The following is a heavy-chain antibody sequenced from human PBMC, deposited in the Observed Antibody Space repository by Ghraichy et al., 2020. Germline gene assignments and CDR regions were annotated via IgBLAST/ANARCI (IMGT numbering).Heavy chain of an antibody. CDR2: IKPDGSEK. CDR3: LISIDRGPLTGISFNDGY. D-gene: IGHD3-10*01. V-gene: IGHV3-7*03. CDR1: GFTFSRYH. Sequence: GGSLRLSCAATGFTFSRYHMSWVRQAPGKGLEWVANIKPDGSEKYYVGSVKGRFTISRDNARNSLYLQMSSLRAEDTAVYYCLISIDRGPLTGISFNDGYWGQGTLVTVSS. J-gene: IGHJ4*02.